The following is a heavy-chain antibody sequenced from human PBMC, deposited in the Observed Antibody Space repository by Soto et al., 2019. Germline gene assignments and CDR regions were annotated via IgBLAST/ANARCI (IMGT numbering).Heavy chain of an antibody. D-gene: IGHD4-17*01. CDR1: GFTFSSYG. V-gene: IGHV3-33*01. Sequence: GGSLRLSCAASGFTFSSYGMHWVRQAPGKGLEWVAVIWYDGSNKYYADSVKGRFTISRDNSKNTLYLQMNSLRAEDTAVYYCARDTDYGAVVDPWGQGTLVTVSS. CDR3: ARDTDYGAVVDP. J-gene: IGHJ5*02. CDR2: IWYDGSNK.